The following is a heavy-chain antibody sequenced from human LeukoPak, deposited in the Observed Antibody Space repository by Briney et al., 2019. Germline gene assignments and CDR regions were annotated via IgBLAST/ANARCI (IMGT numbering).Heavy chain of an antibody. CDR1: GFTFSDYY. D-gene: IGHD6-19*01. CDR3: ARETVAGTFDY. J-gene: IGHJ4*02. Sequence: GGSLRLSCAASGFTFSDYYISWIRQAPGKGLEGVSDISPSGDIISYADSVKGRSIISRDYAKESLHLQMNSLRVEDSAVYYCARETVAGTFDYWGQGTQVTVSS. V-gene: IGHV3-11*01. CDR2: ISPSGDII.